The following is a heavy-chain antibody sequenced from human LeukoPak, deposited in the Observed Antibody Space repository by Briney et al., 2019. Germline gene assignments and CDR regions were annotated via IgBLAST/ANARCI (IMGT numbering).Heavy chain of an antibody. CDR1: GASLSETS. CDR3: ATADKWEPLDY. CDR2: FDPEDGES. J-gene: IGHJ4*02. Sequence: ASVKVSCKVSGASLSETSIHWVRQAPGQWLEWMGGFDPEDGESIFAQRFQGRFSMTEDTSTDTAYMELRGLRPEDTAVYYCATADKWEPLDYWGQGTLVTVSS. D-gene: IGHD1-26*01. V-gene: IGHV1-24*01.